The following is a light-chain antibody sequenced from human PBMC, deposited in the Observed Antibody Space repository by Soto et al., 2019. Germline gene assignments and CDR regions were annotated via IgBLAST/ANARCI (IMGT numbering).Light chain of an antibody. CDR3: QQYNTFPRT. CDR1: QGINSN. CDR2: GAS. Sequence: ASLVTKSPTTLSESQGDRVTLTCRASQGINSNLAWYQQKPGKAPKLLIYGASSLASGVPSRFSGSGSGTEFTLTISSLQPEDFATYYCQQYNTFPRTFGQGTKVDIK. V-gene: IGKV1-13*02. J-gene: IGKJ1*01.